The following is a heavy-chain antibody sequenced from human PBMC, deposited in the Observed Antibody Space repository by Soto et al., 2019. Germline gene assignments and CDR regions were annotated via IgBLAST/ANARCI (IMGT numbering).Heavy chain of an antibody. CDR2: IYYSGST. V-gene: IGHV4-59*06. CDR3: AREDHDSSGYYFQH. J-gene: IGHJ1*01. CDR1: GGSMISYY. Sequence: SETLSLTCTVSGGSMISYYWSWIRQHPGKGLEWIGYIYYSGSTYYNPSLKSRVTISVDTSKNQFSLKLSSVTAADTAVYYCAREDHDSSGYYFQHWGQGTLVTVSS. D-gene: IGHD3-22*01.